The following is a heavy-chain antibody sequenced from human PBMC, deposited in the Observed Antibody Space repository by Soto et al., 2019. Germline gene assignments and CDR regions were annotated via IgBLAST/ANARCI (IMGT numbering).Heavy chain of an antibody. CDR2: IRSKAYGGTT. D-gene: IGHD4-17*01. V-gene: IGHV3-49*03. CDR1: GFTFGDYA. Sequence: GGSLRLSCTASGFTFGDYAMSWFRQAPGKGLEWVGFIRSKAYGGTTEYAASVKGRFTISRDDSKSIAYLQMNSLKTEDTAVYYCTRDYGDCCDAFDIWGQGTMVTVSS. J-gene: IGHJ3*02. CDR3: TRDYGDCCDAFDI.